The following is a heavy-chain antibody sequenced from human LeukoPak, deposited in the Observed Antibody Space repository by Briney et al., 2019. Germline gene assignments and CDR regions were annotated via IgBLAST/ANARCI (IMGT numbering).Heavy chain of an antibody. D-gene: IGHD6-6*01. V-gene: IGHV4-4*07. Sequence: SETLSLTCTVSGGSISSYYWSWIRQPAGKGLEWIGRIYTSGSTNYNPSLKSRVTMSVDTSKNQFSLKLSSVAAADTAMYYCARHPSAAARRVAFDIWGRGTMVTVSS. CDR2: IYTSGST. J-gene: IGHJ3*02. CDR3: ARHPSAAARRVAFDI. CDR1: GGSISSYY.